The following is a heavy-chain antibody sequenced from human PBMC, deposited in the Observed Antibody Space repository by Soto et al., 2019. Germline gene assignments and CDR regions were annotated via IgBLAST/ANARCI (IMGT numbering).Heavy chain of an antibody. Sequence: SQTLSLTCAISVDSVSSNRAAWNCIRQSPSRGLEWLGRTYYRSKWYNDYAVSVKSRITINPDTSKNQFSLQLNSVTPEDTAVYYCARAWGFSSGWYGSFSYWGQGTLVTVSS. CDR1: VDSVSSNRAA. CDR3: ARAWGFSSGWYGSFSY. V-gene: IGHV6-1*01. D-gene: IGHD6-19*01. CDR2: TYYRSKWYN. J-gene: IGHJ4*02.